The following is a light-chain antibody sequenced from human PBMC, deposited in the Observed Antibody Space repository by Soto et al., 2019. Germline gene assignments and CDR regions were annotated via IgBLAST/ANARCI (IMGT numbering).Light chain of an antibody. CDR3: QQYGSSPL. Sequence: IVITQSPATLSVSPGERATLSCRASRGISSNLAWYQQKPGQAPRLLISGASSRATGIPDRFSGSGSGTDFTLTISRLEPEDFAVYYCQQYGSSPLFGQGTRLEI. CDR2: GAS. V-gene: IGKV3-20*01. J-gene: IGKJ5*01. CDR1: RGISSN.